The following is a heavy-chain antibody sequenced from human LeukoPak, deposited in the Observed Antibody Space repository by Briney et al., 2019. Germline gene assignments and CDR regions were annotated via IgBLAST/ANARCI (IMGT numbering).Heavy chain of an antibody. J-gene: IGHJ4*02. Sequence: GGSLRLSCAASGFTVSSNYMSWVRQAPGKGLEWVSVIYSGGSTYYADSVKGRFTISRDNSKYTLYLQMNSLRAEDTAVYYCAREDYTDAFFDYWGQGTLVTVSS. CDR2: IYSGGST. V-gene: IGHV3-53*01. CDR3: AREDYTDAFFDY. D-gene: IGHD4-11*01. CDR1: GFTVSSNY.